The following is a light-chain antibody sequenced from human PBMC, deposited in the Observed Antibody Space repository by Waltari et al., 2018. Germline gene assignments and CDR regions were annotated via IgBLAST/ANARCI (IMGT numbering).Light chain of an antibody. CDR1: QSISSC. J-gene: IGKJ1*01. CDR3: QQYNNFPWT. Sequence: DIQMTQSPSTLSASVGHRVTITCRASQSISSCLAWYQQKPGKAPKFLIYEASSLESGVPSRFSGSGSGTEFTLTISSLQPDDFATYYCQQYNNFPWTFGQGTKVEIK. V-gene: IGKV1-5*03. CDR2: EAS.